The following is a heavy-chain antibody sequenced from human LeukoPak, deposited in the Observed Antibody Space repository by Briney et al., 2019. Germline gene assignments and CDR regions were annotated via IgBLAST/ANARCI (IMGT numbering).Heavy chain of an antibody. Sequence: GGSLRLSCAASGFTFSSYSMNWVRQAPGKGLEWVSSISSSSSYIYYADSVKGRFTISRDNAKNSLYLQMNSLRAEDTAVYYCARERAWHDAFDIWGQGTSVTVSS. J-gene: IGHJ3*02. CDR1: GFTFSSYS. CDR2: ISSSSSYI. CDR3: ARERAWHDAFDI. V-gene: IGHV3-21*01.